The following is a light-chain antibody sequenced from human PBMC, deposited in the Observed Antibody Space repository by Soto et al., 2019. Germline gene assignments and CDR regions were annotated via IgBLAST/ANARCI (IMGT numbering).Light chain of an antibody. V-gene: IGKV1-5*03. Sequence: DIQMTQSPSTLSASVGDRVTITCRASQSISSWLAWYQQKPGKAPKLLIYKASSLESGVPSSFSGSGSGTEFTLTISSLQPDDVATYYCQQYDSYSWTFGQGTKVEIK. CDR2: KAS. CDR1: QSISSW. J-gene: IGKJ1*01. CDR3: QQYDSYSWT.